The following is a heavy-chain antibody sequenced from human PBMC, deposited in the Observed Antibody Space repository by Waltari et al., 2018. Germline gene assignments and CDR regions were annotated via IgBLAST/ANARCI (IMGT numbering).Heavy chain of an antibody. CDR3: ARDSRPFKGVIISFFDY. V-gene: IGHV3-33*01. Sequence: QVQLVESGGGVVQPGRSLRLSCAASGFTFSSYGMHWVRQAPGKGLEWVAVIWYDGSNKYYADSVKGRFTISRDNSKNTLYLQMNSLRAEDTAVYYCARDSRPFKGVIISFFDYWGQGTLVTVSS. D-gene: IGHD3-10*01. CDR2: IWYDGSNK. CDR1: GFTFSSYG. J-gene: IGHJ4*02.